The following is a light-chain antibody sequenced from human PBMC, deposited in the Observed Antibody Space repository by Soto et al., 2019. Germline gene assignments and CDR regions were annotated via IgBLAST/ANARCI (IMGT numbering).Light chain of an antibody. CDR2: GAS. CDR3: QQYHKWPLT. V-gene: IGKV3-15*01. Sequence: EIVLTQSPGTLSLSPRERATLSCRASQSVSSSYLAWYQQKPGQAPRLLIYGASTRATGIPARFSGSGSGTEFILTISSLQSEDFAVYYCQQYHKWPLTFGGGTKVDIK. J-gene: IGKJ4*01. CDR1: QSVSSSY.